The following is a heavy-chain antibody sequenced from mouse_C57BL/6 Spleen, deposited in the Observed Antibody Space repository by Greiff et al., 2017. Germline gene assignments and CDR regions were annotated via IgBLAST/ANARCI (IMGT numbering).Heavy chain of an antibody. CDR3: VSDYYGSSYGYFDY. CDR1: GFNIKNNY. V-gene: IGHV14-3*01. D-gene: IGHD1-1*01. J-gene: IGHJ1*03. Sequence: VQLQQSVAELVRPGASVKLSCTASGFNIKNNYMPWVKQRPEQGLEWIGRIDPANGNTKYAPKFQGKATRTADTSSNTAYRQLSSLTTEYTAIYYGVSDYYGSSYGYFDYWGTGTTVTVSS. CDR2: IDPANGNT.